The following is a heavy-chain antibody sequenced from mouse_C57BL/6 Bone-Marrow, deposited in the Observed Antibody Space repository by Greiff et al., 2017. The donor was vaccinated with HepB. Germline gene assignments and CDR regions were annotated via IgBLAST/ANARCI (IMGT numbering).Heavy chain of an antibody. CDR1: GYAFTNYL. Sequence: QVQLKESGAELVRPGTSVKVSCKASGYAFTNYLIEWVKQRPGQGLEWIGVINPGSGGTNYNEKFKGKATLTADKSSSTAYMQLSSLTSEDSAVYFCARGDLWYFDVWGTGTTVTVSS. CDR2: INPGSGGT. D-gene: IGHD3-3*01. CDR3: ARGDLWYFDV. J-gene: IGHJ1*03. V-gene: IGHV1-54*01.